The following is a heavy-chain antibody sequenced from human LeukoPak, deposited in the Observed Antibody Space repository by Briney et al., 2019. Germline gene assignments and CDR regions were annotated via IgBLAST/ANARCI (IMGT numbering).Heavy chain of an antibody. D-gene: IGHD3-9*01. V-gene: IGHV3-30*18. CDR3: AKDGSYYDILTGPTAYGMDV. Sequence: QPGGSLRLSCAASGFTFSSYAMSWVRQAPGKGLEWVAVISYDGSNKYYADSVKGRFTISRDNSKNTLYLQMNSLRAEDTAVYYCAKDGSYYDILTGPTAYGMDVWGQGTTVTVSS. J-gene: IGHJ6*02. CDR1: GFTFSSYA. CDR2: ISYDGSNK.